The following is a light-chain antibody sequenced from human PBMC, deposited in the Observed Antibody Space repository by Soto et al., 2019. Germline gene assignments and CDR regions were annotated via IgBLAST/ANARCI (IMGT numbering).Light chain of an antibody. CDR1: QSVSSR. J-gene: IGKJ5*01. CDR2: GAS. Sequence: IMMTQSPGTLSLSPGERATLSCRASQSVSSRLAWYQQKPGQAPRLLISGASSRATGIPDRFSGSGFGTDFTLTISRLEPEDFALYYCQHYAGGSRITFGQGTRLENK. V-gene: IGKV3-20*01. CDR3: QHYAGGSRIT.